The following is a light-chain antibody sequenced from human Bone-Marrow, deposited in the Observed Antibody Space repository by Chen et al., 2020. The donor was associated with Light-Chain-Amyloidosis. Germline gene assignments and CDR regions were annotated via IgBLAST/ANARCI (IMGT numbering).Light chain of an antibody. Sequence: SYVLTQPSSVSVAPGQTATIACGGNNIGSTSVNWYQQTPGQAPLRVVYEDSERPAGIPERWSGSNSGNTATLTISRVEAGDEADYYCQVWDRSSDSPVFGGGTKLTVL. J-gene: IGLJ3*02. V-gene: IGLV3-21*02. CDR1: NIGSTS. CDR3: QVWDRSSDSPV. CDR2: EDS.